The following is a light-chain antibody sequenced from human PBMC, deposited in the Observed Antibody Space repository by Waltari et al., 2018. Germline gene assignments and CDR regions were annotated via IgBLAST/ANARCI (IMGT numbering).Light chain of an antibody. CDR3: QQRRTWPLT. CDR2: DAS. Sequence: EVVLTQSPATLSLSPGERATLSCRASHSVSNLLAWYQQKPGQAPMLRIYDASNTATGIPAWFSGSGSGTDFTLTISSLEPEDFAVYYCQQRRTWPLTFGGGTTVEI. CDR1: HSVSNL. J-gene: IGKJ4*01. V-gene: IGKV3-11*01.